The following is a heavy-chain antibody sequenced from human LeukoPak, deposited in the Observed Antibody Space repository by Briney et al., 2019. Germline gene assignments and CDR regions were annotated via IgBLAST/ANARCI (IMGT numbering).Heavy chain of an antibody. Sequence: PGGSLRLSCAASGFIFSSYWMTWVRQAPGKGLEWVANIKQGGSENSYVDSVKGRFTISRDNAKNSLYLQINSLRAEDTAVYYCAGIRGDYYFDYWGQGTLVTVSS. CDR3: AGIRGDYYFDY. D-gene: IGHD3-16*01. V-gene: IGHV3-7*01. CDR2: IKQGGSEN. CDR1: GFIFSSYW. J-gene: IGHJ4*02.